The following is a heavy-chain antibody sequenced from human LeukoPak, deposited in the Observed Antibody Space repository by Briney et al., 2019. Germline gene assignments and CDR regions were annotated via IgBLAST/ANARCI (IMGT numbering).Heavy chain of an antibody. D-gene: IGHD3-3*01. CDR1: GDSVSNNSGA. CDR3: ARTESGYVDY. CDR2: TYYRSKWYN. Sequence: SQTLSLTCAISGDSVSNNSGAWNWIRPSPSRGLEWLGRTYYRSKWYNSYAISVKSRITISPDTSKNQFSLQLNSVTPEDTAVYYCARTESGYVDYWGQGTLVTVSS. J-gene: IGHJ4*02. V-gene: IGHV6-1*01.